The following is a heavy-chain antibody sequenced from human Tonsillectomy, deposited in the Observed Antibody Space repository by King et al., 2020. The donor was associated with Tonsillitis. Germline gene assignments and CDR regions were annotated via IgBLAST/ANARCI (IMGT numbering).Heavy chain of an antibody. D-gene: IGHD6-19*01. Sequence: VQLQESGPGLVKPSETLSLTCTVSGGSISSYYWSWIRQPPGKGLEWIGYIYDSGSTNYNPSLKSRVTISVDTSKNQFSLKLSSVTAADTAVYYCARDSGSGWSPVLFDPWGQGTLVTVSS. J-gene: IGHJ5*02. CDR2: IYDSGST. CDR1: GGSISSYY. V-gene: IGHV4-59*01. CDR3: ARDSGSGWSPVLFDP.